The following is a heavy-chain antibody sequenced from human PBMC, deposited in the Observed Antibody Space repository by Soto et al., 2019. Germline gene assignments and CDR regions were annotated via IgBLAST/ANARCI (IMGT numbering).Heavy chain of an antibody. CDR1: GFTFSSYG. CDR3: AKAGVVVAATLVYYYYMDV. V-gene: IGHV3-30*18. Sequence: GGSLRLSCAASGFTFSSYGMHWVRQAPGKGLEWVAVISYDGSNKYYADSVKGRFTISRDNSKNTLYLQMNSLRAEDTAVYYCAKAGVVVAATLVYYYYMDVWGKGTTVTVSS. CDR2: ISYDGSNK. J-gene: IGHJ6*03. D-gene: IGHD2-15*01.